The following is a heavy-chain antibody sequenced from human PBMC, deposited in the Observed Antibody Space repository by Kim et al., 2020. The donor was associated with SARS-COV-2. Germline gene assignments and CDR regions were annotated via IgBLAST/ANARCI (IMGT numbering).Heavy chain of an antibody. D-gene: IGHD5-12*01. Sequence: ASVKVSCKASGGTFSSYAISWVRQAPGQGLEWMGGIIPIFGTANYAQKFQGRVTITADESTSTAYMELSSLRSEDTAVYYCARDLGVPGYSGYESAFDIWGQGTMVTVSS. CDR3: ARDLGVPGYSGYESAFDI. J-gene: IGHJ3*02. CDR1: GGTFSSYA. CDR2: IIPIFGTA. V-gene: IGHV1-69*13.